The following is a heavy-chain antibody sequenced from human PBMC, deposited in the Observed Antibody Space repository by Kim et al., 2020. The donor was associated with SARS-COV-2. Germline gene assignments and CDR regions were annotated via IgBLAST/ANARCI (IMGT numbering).Heavy chain of an antibody. D-gene: IGHD6-19*01. Sequence: NSADSVKGRFTISRDNFRNTLSLQVTSLRAEDTALYYCAKRSRESSGWTDYWGQGTLVTVSS. CDR3: AKRSRESSGWTDY. J-gene: IGHJ4*02. V-gene: IGHV3-23*01.